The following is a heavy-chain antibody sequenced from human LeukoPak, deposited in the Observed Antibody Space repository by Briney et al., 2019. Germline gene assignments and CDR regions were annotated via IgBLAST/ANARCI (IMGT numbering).Heavy chain of an antibody. Sequence: SETLSLTCTASGGSISSSSYYWGWIRQPPGKGLEWIGSIYYSGSTYYNPSLKSRVTISVDTSKNQFSLKLSSVTAADTAVYYCARTDYSNKNYYYYYMDVWGKGTTVTVSS. CDR1: GGSISSSSYY. V-gene: IGHV4-39*07. D-gene: IGHD4-11*01. J-gene: IGHJ6*03. CDR3: ARTDYSNKNYYYYYMDV. CDR2: IYYSGST.